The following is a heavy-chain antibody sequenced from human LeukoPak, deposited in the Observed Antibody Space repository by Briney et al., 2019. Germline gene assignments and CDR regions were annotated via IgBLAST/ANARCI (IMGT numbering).Heavy chain of an antibody. V-gene: IGHV4-61*01. D-gene: IGHD7-27*01. CDR2: IYYSGSA. CDR3: ARGANWGSPDY. J-gene: IGHJ4*02. CDR1: GGSFSSGSYY. Sequence: SETLSLTCTVSGGSFSSGSYYWSWIRQPPGKGLEWIGYIYYSGSANYNPSLKSRVTISVDTSKNQFSLKLNSVTAADTAVYYCARGANWGSPDYWGQGTLVTVSS.